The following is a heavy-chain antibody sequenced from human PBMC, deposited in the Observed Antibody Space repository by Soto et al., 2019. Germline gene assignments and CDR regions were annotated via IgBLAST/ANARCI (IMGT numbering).Heavy chain of an antibody. CDR1: GYTFTDYY. CDR3: ARCHRGLRCHLDY. Sequence: ASVKGSCKSSGYTFTDYYIQWVRQAPGQGLEYMGWINPKSGGEAHAQKFRGRVTMTRDTSVNSAYLHLSSLTSDDTAVYFCARCHRGLRCHLDYWGQGTLVTVSS. J-gene: IGHJ4*02. D-gene: IGHD2-2*01. CDR2: INPKSGGE. V-gene: IGHV1-2*02.